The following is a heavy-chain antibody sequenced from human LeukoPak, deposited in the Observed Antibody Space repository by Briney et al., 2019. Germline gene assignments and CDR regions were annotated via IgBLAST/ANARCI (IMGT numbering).Heavy chain of an antibody. CDR2: MNPNSGNT. J-gene: IGHJ4*02. Sequence: ASVKVSCKASGYAFTGYYMHWVRQATGQGLEWMGWMNPNSGNTGYAQKFQGRVTMTRNTSISTAYMELSSLRPEDTAVYYCARSPVRLGYCGQGTLVTVSS. CDR1: GYAFTGYY. D-gene: IGHD4-17*01. CDR3: ARSPVRLGY. V-gene: IGHV1-8*02.